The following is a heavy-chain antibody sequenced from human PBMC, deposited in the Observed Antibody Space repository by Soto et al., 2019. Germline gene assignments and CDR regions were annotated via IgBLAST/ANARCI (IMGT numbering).Heavy chain of an antibody. CDR2: ISSTTNYI. CDR3: ARESEDLTSNFDY. CDR1: GFTFTRHS. V-gene: IGHV3-21*06. Sequence: GGSLRLSCAASGFTFTRHSMNWVRQAPGKGLEWVSSISSTTNYIYYGDSMKGRFTISRDNAKNSLYLEMNSLRAEDTAVYYCARESEDLTSNFDYWGQGTLVTVSS. J-gene: IGHJ4*02.